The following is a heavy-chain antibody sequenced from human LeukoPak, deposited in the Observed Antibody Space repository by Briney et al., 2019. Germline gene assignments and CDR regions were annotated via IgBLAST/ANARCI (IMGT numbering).Heavy chain of an antibody. CDR1: GGTFSSYA. CDR3: ARSHRSSSPSDY. D-gene: IGHD6-13*01. J-gene: IGHJ4*02. Sequence: SVKVSCKASGGTFSSYAISWVRQAPGQGLEWMGGIIPIFGTANYAQKFQGRVTITADESTSTAYMELSSLRSEDTAVYYCARSHRSSSPSDYWGQGTLVTVSS. CDR2: IIPIFGTA. V-gene: IGHV1-69*01.